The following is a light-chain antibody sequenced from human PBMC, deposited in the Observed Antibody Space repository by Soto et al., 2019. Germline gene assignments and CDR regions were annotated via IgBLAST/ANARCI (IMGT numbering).Light chain of an antibody. Sequence: SFLTQPRSVSGSPGQSVTISCAGTSSDVGGYNYVSWYQQHPGKAPKLMIYDVSKRPSGVPDRFSGSKSGNTASLTISGLQAEDEADYYCCSYAGSYNNVFGTGTKVTVL. CDR3: CSYAGSYNNV. V-gene: IGLV2-11*01. CDR1: SSDVGGYNY. J-gene: IGLJ1*01. CDR2: DVS.